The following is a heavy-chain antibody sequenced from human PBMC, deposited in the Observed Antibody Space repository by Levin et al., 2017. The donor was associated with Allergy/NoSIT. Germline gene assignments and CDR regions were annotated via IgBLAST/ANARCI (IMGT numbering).Heavy chain of an antibody. CDR2: INEDGSTI. CDR1: GFTFTHYW. V-gene: IGHV3-7*01. J-gene: IGHJ4*02. Sequence: GGSLRLSCAASGFTFTHYWMSWVRQSPGKGLEFLGNINEDGSTINYAGSARGRFTISRDNARNSVSLQMNSLRDDDTALYYCARDPGSSAFDSWGQGTLVTVSS. CDR3: ARDPGSSAFDS.